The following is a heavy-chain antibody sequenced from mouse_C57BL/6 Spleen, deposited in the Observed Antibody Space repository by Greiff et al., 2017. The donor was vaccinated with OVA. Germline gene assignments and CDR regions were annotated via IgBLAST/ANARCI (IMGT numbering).Heavy chain of an antibody. CDR3: AREGILLRSFDY. CDR1: GYSITSGYY. Sequence: VQLKESGPGLVKPSQSLSLTCSVTGYSITSGYYWNWIRQFPGNKLEWMGYISYDGSNNYNPSLKNRISITRDTSKNQFFLKLNSVTTEDTATYYCAREGILLRSFDYWGQGTTLTVSS. V-gene: IGHV3-6*01. D-gene: IGHD1-1*01. J-gene: IGHJ2*01. CDR2: ISYDGSN.